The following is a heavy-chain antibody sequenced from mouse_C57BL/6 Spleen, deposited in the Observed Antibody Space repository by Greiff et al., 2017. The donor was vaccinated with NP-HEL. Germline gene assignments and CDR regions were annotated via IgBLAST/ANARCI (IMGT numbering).Heavy chain of an antibody. CDR3: ARGGYDGDYAMDY. Sequence: VKLMESGAELVRPGTSVKMSCKASGYTFTNYWIGWAKQRPGHGLEWIGDIYPGGGYTNYNEKFKGKATLTADKSSSTAYMQFSSLTSEDSAIYYCARGGYDGDYAMDYWGQGTSVTVSS. V-gene: IGHV1-63*01. CDR2: IYPGGGYT. J-gene: IGHJ4*01. D-gene: IGHD2-2*01. CDR1: GYTFTNYW.